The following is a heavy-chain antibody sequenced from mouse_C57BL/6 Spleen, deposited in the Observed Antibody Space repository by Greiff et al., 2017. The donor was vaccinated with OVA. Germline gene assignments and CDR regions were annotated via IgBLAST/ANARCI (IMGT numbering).Heavy chain of an antibody. V-gene: IGHV14-1*01. D-gene: IGHD2-4*01. CDR3: TGYDYDAYFDY. CDR1: GFNIKDYY. Sequence: EVKLMESGAELVRPGASVKLSCTASGFNIKDYYMHWVKQRPEQGLEWIGRIDPEDGDTEYAPKFQGKATMTADTSSNPAYLQLSSLTSEDTAVYYCTGYDYDAYFDYWGQGTTLTVSS. J-gene: IGHJ2*01. CDR2: IDPEDGDT.